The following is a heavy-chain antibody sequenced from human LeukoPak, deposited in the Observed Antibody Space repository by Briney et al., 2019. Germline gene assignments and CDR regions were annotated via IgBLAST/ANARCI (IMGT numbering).Heavy chain of an antibody. CDR1: GFTVSSNY. CDR3: ARGLYDYGDYGNYYYYGMDV. V-gene: IGHV3-66*01. J-gene: IGHJ6*02. CDR2: IYSGGST. Sequence: GGSLRLSCAASGFTVSSNYMSWVRQAPGKGLEWVSVIYSGGSTYYADSVKGRFTISRDNSKNTLYLQMNSLRAEDTAVYYCARGLYDYGDYGNYYYYGMDVRGQGTTVTVSS. D-gene: IGHD4-17*01.